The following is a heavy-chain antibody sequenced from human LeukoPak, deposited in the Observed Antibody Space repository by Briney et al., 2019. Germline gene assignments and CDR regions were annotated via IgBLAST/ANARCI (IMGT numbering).Heavy chain of an antibody. D-gene: IGHD6-19*01. J-gene: IGHJ6*03. Sequence: EASVKVSCKASGYTFTSYGISWVRQAPGQGLEWMGWISAYNGNTNYAQKLQGRVTMTTDTSTSTAYMELRSLRSDDTAVYYCARDLRYSSGWYASGMDVWGKGTTVTISS. V-gene: IGHV1-18*01. CDR2: ISAYNGNT. CDR1: GYTFTSYG. CDR3: ARDLRYSSGWYASGMDV.